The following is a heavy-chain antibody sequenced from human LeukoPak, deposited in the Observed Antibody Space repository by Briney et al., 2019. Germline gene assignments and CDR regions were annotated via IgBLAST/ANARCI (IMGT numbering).Heavy chain of an antibody. V-gene: IGHV1-69*04. D-gene: IGHD3-10*01. CDR3: VWSGLAELYFDY. CDR2: IIPILGIA. Sequence: ASVKVSCKASGGTFSSYAISWVRQAPGQGLEWMGRIIPILGIANYAQKFQGRVTITADKSTSTAYMELSSLRSEDTAVYYCVWSGLAELYFDYWGQGTLSPSPQ. CDR1: GGTFSSYA. J-gene: IGHJ4*02.